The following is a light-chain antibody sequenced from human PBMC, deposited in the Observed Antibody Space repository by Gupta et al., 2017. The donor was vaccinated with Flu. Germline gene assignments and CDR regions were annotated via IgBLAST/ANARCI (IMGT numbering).Light chain of an antibody. CDR3: GAGDSSRSAVL. CDR1: SSNIGDSY. Sequence: QSVLTQPPSVSAAPGQKVTISCSGVSSNIGDSYVFWYQQRPGTAPRLLIYDNDKRPPGIPDRFSGSKSGTSGTLVITGLQTGEGADYYCGAGDSSRSAVLFGGGTKLTVL. V-gene: IGLV1-51*01. CDR2: DND. J-gene: IGLJ2*01.